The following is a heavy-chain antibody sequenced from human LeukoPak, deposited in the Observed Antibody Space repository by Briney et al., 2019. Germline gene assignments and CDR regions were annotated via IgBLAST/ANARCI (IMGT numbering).Heavy chain of an antibody. CDR3: ARGQINCNYGSCFLDY. J-gene: IGHJ4*02. Sequence: GGSLRLSCAASGFTFSDSAMHWVRQAPGKGLEWVGRTRNKANSYTTEYAASVKGRFTISRDDSKNSLYLQMNSLKTEDTAVYYCARGQINCNYGSCFLDYWGRGTLVTVSS. V-gene: IGHV3-72*01. D-gene: IGHD2-15*01. CDR2: TRNKANSYTT. CDR1: GFTFSDSA.